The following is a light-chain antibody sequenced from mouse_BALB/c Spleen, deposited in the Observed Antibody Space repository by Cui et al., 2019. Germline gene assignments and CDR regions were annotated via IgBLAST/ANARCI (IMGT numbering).Light chain of an antibody. CDR3: LQHWNYPLT. CDR1: QNVRTA. CDR2: LAS. Sequence: DIVMTQSQKFMSTSVGDRVSITCKDSQNVRTAVAWYQQKPGQSPKALIYLASNRHTGVPDRFTGSGSGTDFTLTISNVQSEDLADYFCLQHWNYPLTFGGGTKLEIK. V-gene: IGKV6-14*01. J-gene: IGKJ1*01.